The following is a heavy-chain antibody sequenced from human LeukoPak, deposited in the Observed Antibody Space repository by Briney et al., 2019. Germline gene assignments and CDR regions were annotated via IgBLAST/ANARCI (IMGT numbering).Heavy chain of an antibody. D-gene: IGHD1-20*01. CDR1: GFTFSDFY. Sequence: GGSLRLSCAASGFTFSDFYMSWIRQAPGKGLEWVSYISSSGSTIYYADSVKGRFTISRDNAKNSLYLQMNSLRAEDTAVYYCARRRYNWNAIDYWGQGTLVNVSS. CDR3: ARRRYNWNAIDY. CDR2: ISSSGSTI. J-gene: IGHJ4*02. V-gene: IGHV3-11*01.